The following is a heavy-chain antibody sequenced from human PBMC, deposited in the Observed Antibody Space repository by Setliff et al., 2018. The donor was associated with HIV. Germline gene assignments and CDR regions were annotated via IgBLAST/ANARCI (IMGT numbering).Heavy chain of an antibody. D-gene: IGHD2-8*01. CDR2: MNPNSGVS. CDR3: ARKQSWSSGGEAFDI. CDR1: GHTFTNYD. Sequence: GASVKVSCKPPGHTFTNYDIHWMRRAPGQGLEWMGWMNPNSGVSGYALKFHDRVTMTRDTSITTLYMELSSLTSEDTAVYYCARKQSWSSGGEAFDIWGQGTMVTVSS. V-gene: IGHV1-8*01. J-gene: IGHJ3*02.